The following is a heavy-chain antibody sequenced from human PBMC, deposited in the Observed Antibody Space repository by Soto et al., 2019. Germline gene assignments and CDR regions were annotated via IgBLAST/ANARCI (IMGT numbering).Heavy chain of an antibody. J-gene: IGHJ4*02. CDR3: ARWLGYGPHFDY. CDR2: IYHSGST. V-gene: IGHV4-30-4*01. D-gene: IGHD5-12*01. CDR1: GGSISSGDYY. Sequence: SETLSLTCTVSGGSISSGDYYWSWIRQPPGKVLEWIGYIYHSGSTYYNPSLKSRVTISVDTSKNQFSLKLSSVTAADTAVYYCARWLGYGPHFDYWGQGTLVTVSS.